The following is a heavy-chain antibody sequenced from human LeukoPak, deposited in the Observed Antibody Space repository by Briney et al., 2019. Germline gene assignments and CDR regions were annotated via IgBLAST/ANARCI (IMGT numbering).Heavy chain of an antibody. J-gene: IGHJ4*02. V-gene: IGHV3-20*04. Sequence: GGSLRLSCAASGFTLDDYGMSWVRPAPGEGLEWVSGINWNGGSTGYADSVKGRFTISRDNGKNSLYLQMNSLRAEDTALYYCARGYYDSSGAYFDYWGQGTLVTVSS. D-gene: IGHD3-22*01. CDR1: GFTLDDYG. CDR2: INWNGGST. CDR3: ARGYYDSSGAYFDY.